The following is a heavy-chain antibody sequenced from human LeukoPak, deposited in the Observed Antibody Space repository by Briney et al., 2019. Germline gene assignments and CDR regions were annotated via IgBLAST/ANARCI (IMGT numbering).Heavy chain of an antibody. CDR1: GYTFTGYY. J-gene: IGHJ4*02. CDR3: ARGLDKWELLSY. D-gene: IGHD1-26*01. Sequence: ASVKVSCKASGYTFTGYYIHWVRQAPGQGLEWMGWINPNSGGTNYAQKFQGRVTMTRDTSISTAYMELSRLRSGDTAVYYCARGLDKWELLSYWGQGTLVTVSS. V-gene: IGHV1-2*02. CDR2: INPNSGGT.